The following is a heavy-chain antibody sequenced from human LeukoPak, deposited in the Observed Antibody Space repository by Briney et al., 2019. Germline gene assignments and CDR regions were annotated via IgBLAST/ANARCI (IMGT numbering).Heavy chain of an antibody. CDR3: ARVRVAARPYWYFDL. J-gene: IGHJ2*01. D-gene: IGHD6-6*01. CDR1: GGSISSYY. CDR2: IYYSGST. Sequence: SETLSLTCTVSGGSISSYYWSWIRQPPGKGLEWIGYIYYSGSTNYNPSLKSRVTISVDTSKNQFSLKLSSVTAADTAVYYRARVRVAARPYWYFDLWGRGTLVTVSS. V-gene: IGHV4-59*01.